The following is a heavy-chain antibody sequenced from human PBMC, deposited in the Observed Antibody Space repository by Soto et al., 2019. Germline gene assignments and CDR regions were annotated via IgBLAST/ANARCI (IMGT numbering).Heavy chain of an antibody. J-gene: IGHJ5*02. Sequence: SETLSLTCTVSGGSVSSGSYYWSWIRQPPGKGLEWIGYIYYSGSTNYNPSLKSRVTISVDTSKNQFSLKLSSVTAADTAVYYCARFGVTMVRGVIAPNWFDPWGQGALVTVSS. CDR2: IYYSGST. V-gene: IGHV4-61*01. CDR1: GGSVSSGSYY. CDR3: ARFGVTMVRGVIAPNWFDP. D-gene: IGHD3-10*01.